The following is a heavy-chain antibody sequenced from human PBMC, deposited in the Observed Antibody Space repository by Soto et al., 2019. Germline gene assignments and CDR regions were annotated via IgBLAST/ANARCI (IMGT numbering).Heavy chain of an antibody. Sequence: EVQLVESGGGLVKPGGSLRLSCAASGFTFTSALMPWVRQAPGKGLEWVGRVKSKTDGGTTDYAAPVKGSFTISRDDSEKTLYLQMNRLKTEDTAVYYCTTGSTGRDYWGQGTRVTVSS. V-gene: IGHV3-15*01. CDR3: TTGSTGRDY. CDR1: GFTFTSAL. D-gene: IGHD3-10*01. CDR2: VKSKTDGGTT. J-gene: IGHJ4*02.